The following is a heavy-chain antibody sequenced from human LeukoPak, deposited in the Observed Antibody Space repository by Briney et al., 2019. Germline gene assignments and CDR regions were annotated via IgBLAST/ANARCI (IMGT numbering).Heavy chain of an antibody. CDR2: TYSGGST. CDR3: ARVGAVGGVFRAFDL. D-gene: IGHD3-16*01. Sequence: PGGSQRLSCAASGFTVSSNYMSWVRQAPGRGLEWVSFTYSGGSTYFADSVKGRFTISRDNSKNTLYLQMNSLRAEDTAVYYCARVGAVGGVFRAFDLWGQGTMVTVSS. CDR1: GFTVSSNY. J-gene: IGHJ3*01. V-gene: IGHV3-66*01.